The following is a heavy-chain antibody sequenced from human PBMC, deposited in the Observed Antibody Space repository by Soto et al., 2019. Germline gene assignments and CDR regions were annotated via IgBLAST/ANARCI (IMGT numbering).Heavy chain of an antibody. D-gene: IGHD3-3*01. Sequence: GGSLRLSCAASGFTFSSYSMNWVRQAPGKGLEWVSYISSSSSTIYYADSVKGRFTISRDNAKNSLYLQMNSLRAEDTAVYYCARDRGELRFLEWSRYYYYYYMDVWGKGTTVTVSS. J-gene: IGHJ6*03. CDR3: ARDRGELRFLEWSRYYYYYYMDV. CDR2: ISSSSSTI. V-gene: IGHV3-48*01. CDR1: GFTFSSYS.